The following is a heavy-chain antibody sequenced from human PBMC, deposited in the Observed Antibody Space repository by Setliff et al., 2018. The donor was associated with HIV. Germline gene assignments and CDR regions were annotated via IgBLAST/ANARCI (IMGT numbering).Heavy chain of an antibody. V-gene: IGHV4-59*01. J-gene: IGHJ4*02. Sequence: SETLSLTCTVSGDSISSYYWTWIRQSPAKGLEWIGYIYYTGATNYNPSLKSRLTISLDTSKRQFSLILNSVTAADTAVYYCAREAPRSRNRWPYYFDFWGQGTLVTVSS. CDR1: GDSISSYY. CDR3: AREAPRSRNRWPYYFDF. D-gene: IGHD2-15*01. CDR2: IYYTGAT.